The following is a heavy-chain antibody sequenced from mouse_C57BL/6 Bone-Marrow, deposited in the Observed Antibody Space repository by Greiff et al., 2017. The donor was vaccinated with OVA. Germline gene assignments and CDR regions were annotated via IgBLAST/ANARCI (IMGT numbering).Heavy chain of an antibody. J-gene: IGHJ1*03. Sequence: VQLQQSGAELVRPGTSVTMSCKASGYTFTNYWIGWAKQRPGHGLEWIGDIYPGGGYTNYNEKFKGKATLTADKSSSTAYMQFSSLTSEDSAIYYCARDYGWYFDVWGTGTTVTVSS. CDR3: ARDYGWYFDV. D-gene: IGHD1-1*01. CDR1: GYTFTNYW. V-gene: IGHV1-63*01. CDR2: IYPGGGYT.